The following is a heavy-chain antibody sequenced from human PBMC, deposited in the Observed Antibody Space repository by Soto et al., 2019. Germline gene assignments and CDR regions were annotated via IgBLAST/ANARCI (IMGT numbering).Heavy chain of an antibody. D-gene: IGHD3-16*01. J-gene: IGHJ3*02. CDR3: ARVWAPRRPFDI. CDR2: IYYSGST. CDR1: GGSISSGGYY. Sequence: QVQLQGSGPGLVKPSQTLSLTCTVSGGSISSGGYYWSWIRQHPGKGLEWIGYIYYSGSTYYNPSLKSRVTISVDTSKHQFSLKLSSVTAADTAVYYCARVWAPRRPFDIWGQGTMVTVSS. V-gene: IGHV4-31*03.